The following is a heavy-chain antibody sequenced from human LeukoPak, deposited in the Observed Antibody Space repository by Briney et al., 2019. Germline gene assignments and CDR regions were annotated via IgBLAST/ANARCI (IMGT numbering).Heavy chain of an antibody. D-gene: IGHD3-10*01. J-gene: IGHJ4*02. CDR3: ARGITMVQGVPIGY. CDR1: GYTFTSYD. Sequence: ASVKVSCKASGYTFTSYDINWVRQATGQGLEWMGWMNPNSGNTGYAQKFQGRVTMTRNTSISTAYMGLSSLRPEDTAVYYCARGITMVQGVPIGYWGQGTLVTVSS. V-gene: IGHV1-8*01. CDR2: MNPNSGNT.